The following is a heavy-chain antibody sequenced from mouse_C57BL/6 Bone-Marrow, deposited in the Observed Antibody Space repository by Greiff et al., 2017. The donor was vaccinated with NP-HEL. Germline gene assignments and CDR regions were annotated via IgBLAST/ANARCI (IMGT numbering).Heavy chain of an antibody. Sequence: QVQLQQSGAELVRPGTSVKMSCKASGYTFTNYWIGWAKQRPGHGLEWIGDIYPGGGYTNYTEKFKGKATLTADKSSSTAYMQFSSLTSEDSAIYYCARSYDYGPYYFDYWGQGTTLTVSS. CDR3: ARSYDYGPYYFDY. V-gene: IGHV1-63*01. D-gene: IGHD2-4*01. J-gene: IGHJ2*01. CDR2: IYPGGGYT. CDR1: GYTFTNYW.